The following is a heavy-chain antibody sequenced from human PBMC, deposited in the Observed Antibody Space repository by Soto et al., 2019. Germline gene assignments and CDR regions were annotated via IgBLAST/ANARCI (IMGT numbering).Heavy chain of an antibody. J-gene: IGHJ4*02. CDR2: ISGSGGDT. Sequence: GGSLRLSCSASGVTFTSYAMSWVRQAPGKGLEWVSGISGSGGDTKSADSVKGRFTISRDNSKNTLYLQMNTLGVEDTAIYYCARDDDYEANGLDYWGQGTLVTVSS. D-gene: IGHD4-17*01. CDR1: GVTFTSYA. CDR3: ARDDDYEANGLDY. V-gene: IGHV3-23*01.